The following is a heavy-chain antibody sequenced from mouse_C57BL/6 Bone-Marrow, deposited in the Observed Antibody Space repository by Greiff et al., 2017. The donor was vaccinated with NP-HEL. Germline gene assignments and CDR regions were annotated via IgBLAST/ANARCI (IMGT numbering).Heavy chain of an antibody. CDR1: GFTFSDYG. D-gene: IGHD2-14*01. CDR2: ISSGSSTI. CDR3: ARGPYRGYAMDY. V-gene: IGHV5-17*01. Sequence: EVMLVESGGGLVKPGGSLKLSCAASGFTFSDYGMHWVRQAPEKGLEWVAYISSGSSTIYYADTVKGRFTISRDNAKNTLFLQMTSLRSEDTALYYCARGPYRGYAMDYWGQGTSVTVSS. J-gene: IGHJ4*01.